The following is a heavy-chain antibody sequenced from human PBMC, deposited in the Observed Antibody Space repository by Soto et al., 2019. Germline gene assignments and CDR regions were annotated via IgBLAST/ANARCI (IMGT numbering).Heavy chain of an antibody. CDR1: GGSISSYY. Sequence: SETLSLTCTVSGGSISSYYWSWIRQPPGKGLEWIGYIYYSGSTNYNPSLKSRVTISVDTPRNQFSLKLSSVTAADTAVYFCARTYYYRSGTYFAWFDPWGQGTLVTVSS. J-gene: IGHJ5*02. V-gene: IGHV4-59*12. CDR3: ARTYYYRSGTYFAWFDP. D-gene: IGHD3-10*01. CDR2: IYYSGST.